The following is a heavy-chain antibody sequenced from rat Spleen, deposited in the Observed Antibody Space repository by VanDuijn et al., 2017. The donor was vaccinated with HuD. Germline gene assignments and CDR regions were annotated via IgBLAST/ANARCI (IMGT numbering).Heavy chain of an antibody. J-gene: IGHJ2*01. Sequence: EVQLVESGGGLVQPGRSLKLSCAASGFTFSNYHMAWVRQAPKRGLEWVASISSSGGSTYYRDSVKGRFTVSRDNAKSTLYLQMNSLRSEDTATYYCTRENWVFDYWGQGVMVTVSS. V-gene: IGHV5-27*01. CDR3: TRENWVFDY. CDR1: GFTFSNYH. D-gene: IGHD5-1*01. CDR2: ISSSGGST.